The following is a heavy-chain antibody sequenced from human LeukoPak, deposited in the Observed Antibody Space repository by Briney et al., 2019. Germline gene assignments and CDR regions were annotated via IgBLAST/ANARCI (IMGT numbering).Heavy chain of an antibody. Sequence: GESLKISCEGSDYNFATYWIGWVRQMPGKGLEWIGSIYPGDSDTRYSPSFQGQVTISVDKSISTAYLQWSSLKASDTAIYYCVRRRGTGWYSVDYWGQGTLVTVSS. CDR3: VRRRGTGWYSVDY. V-gene: IGHV5-51*01. CDR2: IYPGDSDT. CDR1: DYNFATYW. J-gene: IGHJ4*02. D-gene: IGHD6-19*01.